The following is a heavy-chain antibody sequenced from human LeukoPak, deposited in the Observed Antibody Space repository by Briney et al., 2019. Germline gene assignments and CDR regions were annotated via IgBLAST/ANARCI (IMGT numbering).Heavy chain of an antibody. D-gene: IGHD5-24*01. CDR1: GGSITSHY. CDR3: ARHRLEMATSHDAFDL. V-gene: IGHV4-59*08. CDR2: MFYSGRT. J-gene: IGHJ3*01. Sequence: SETLSLTCTVSGGSITSHYWSWIRQPPGKGLEWIGYMFYSGRTNYNPSLKSRVTISVDTSKKEFSLKLTSVTAADTAVYYCARHRLEMATSHDAFDLWGQGTMVTVST.